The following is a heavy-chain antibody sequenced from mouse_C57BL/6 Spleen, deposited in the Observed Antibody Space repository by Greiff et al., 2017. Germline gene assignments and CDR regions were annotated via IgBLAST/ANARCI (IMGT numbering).Heavy chain of an antibody. D-gene: IGHD3-3*01. CDR1: GYSFTDYN. Sequence: VHVKQSGPELVKPGASVKISCKASGYSFTDYNMNWVKQSNGKSLEWIGVINPNYGTTSYNQKFKGKATLTVDQSSSTAYMQLNSLTSEDSAVYYCARDGDGGWYFDVWGTGTTVTVSS. CDR2: INPNYGTT. V-gene: IGHV1-39*01. CDR3: ARDGDGGWYFDV. J-gene: IGHJ1*03.